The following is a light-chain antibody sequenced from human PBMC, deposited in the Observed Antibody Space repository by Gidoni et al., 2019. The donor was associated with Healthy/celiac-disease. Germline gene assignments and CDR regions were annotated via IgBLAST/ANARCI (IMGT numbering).Light chain of an antibody. CDR3: QQYNNWRT. V-gene: IGKV3-15*01. CDR1: QSVSIN. CDR2: CAF. J-gene: IGKJ5*01. Sequence: IVMTQSPATLSVSPGERATLSCSDSQSVSINLAWYQQKPGQAPMLLIYCAFTRATGITARCSGSGSGTEFTLTISILQYEAFAVYYCQQYNNWRTFGQGTRLEIK.